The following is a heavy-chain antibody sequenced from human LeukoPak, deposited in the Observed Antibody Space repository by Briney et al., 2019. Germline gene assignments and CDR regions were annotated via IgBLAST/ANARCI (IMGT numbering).Heavy chain of an antibody. D-gene: IGHD3-22*01. Sequence: SETLSLTCTVSGASISSYSWSWIRQPAGKGLKWIGRIYTSGSTKYNPSLNSRVTMSLDTSQKRFSLKVTSVTAADTALYYCATREASRGNYYDHWGQGTLVTVSS. CDR3: ATREASRGNYYDH. CDR2: IYTSGST. V-gene: IGHV4-4*07. J-gene: IGHJ5*02. CDR1: GASISSYS.